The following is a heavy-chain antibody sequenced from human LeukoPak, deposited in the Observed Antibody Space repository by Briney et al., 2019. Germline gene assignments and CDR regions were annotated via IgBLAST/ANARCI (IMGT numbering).Heavy chain of an antibody. CDR3: ARAYFCGGDCYSFDY. V-gene: IGHV4-59*01. Sequence: SETLSLTCTVSGGSISSYYWSWIRQPPGKGLEWIGYIYYSGSTNYNPSLKSRVTISVDTSKNQFSLRLSSVTAADTAVYYCARAYFCGGDCYSFDYWGQGTLVTVSS. J-gene: IGHJ4*02. CDR1: GGSISSYY. D-gene: IGHD2-21*02. CDR2: IYYSGST.